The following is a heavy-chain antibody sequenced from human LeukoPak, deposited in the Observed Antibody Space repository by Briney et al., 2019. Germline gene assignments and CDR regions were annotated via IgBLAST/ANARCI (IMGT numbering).Heavy chain of an antibody. CDR2: INHSGST. CDR1: GGSISSSSYY. V-gene: IGHV4-39*07. Sequence: SETLSLTCTVSGGSISSSSYYWGWIRQPPGKGLEWIGEINHSGSTNYNPSLKSRVTISVDTSKNQFSLKLSSVTAADTAVYYCARGPRGGPYVWFDPWGQGTLVTVSS. CDR3: ARGPRGGPYVWFDP. D-gene: IGHD2-21*01. J-gene: IGHJ5*02.